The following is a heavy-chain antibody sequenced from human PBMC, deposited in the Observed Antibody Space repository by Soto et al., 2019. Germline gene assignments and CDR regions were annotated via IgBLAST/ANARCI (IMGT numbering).Heavy chain of an antibody. CDR3: ARGSGSYPYYYGMDV. J-gene: IGHJ6*02. V-gene: IGHV4-59*01. CDR2: IFSTGSA. D-gene: IGHD1-26*01. CDR1: GYPITTYY. Sequence: PSETLSLTCTVSGYPITTYYWSWIRQPPGKGLEFIGYIFSTGSATYNPSLKSRVTISADTSKNQFSLKLSSVSAADTAVYYCARGSGSYPYYYGMDVWGQGTTVTVSS.